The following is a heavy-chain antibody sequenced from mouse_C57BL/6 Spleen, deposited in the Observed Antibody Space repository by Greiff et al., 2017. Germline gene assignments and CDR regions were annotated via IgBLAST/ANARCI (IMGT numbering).Heavy chain of an antibody. J-gene: IGHJ1*03. CDR1: GYTFTTYP. D-gene: IGHD1-1*02. CDR3: ARGVAGGYFDV. Sequence: QVQLQQPGAELVKPGASVQMSCKASGYTFTTYPIEWMKQNHGKSLEWIGNFHPYNDDTKSNEKFKGKATLTVEKSSSTVYLELSRLTSGDSAVYYCARGVAGGYFDVWGTGTTVTVSS. CDR2: FHPYNDDT. V-gene: IGHV1-47*01.